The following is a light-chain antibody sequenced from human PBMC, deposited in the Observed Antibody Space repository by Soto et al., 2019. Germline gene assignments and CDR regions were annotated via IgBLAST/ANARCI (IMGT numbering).Light chain of an antibody. CDR1: SSDIGSYDY. Sequence: QSVLTQPASVSGSPGQSITIACTGSSSDIGSYDYVSWYQHHPGKAPKLIICEVSNRPSGVSDRFSGSKSGSTASLTISGLQADDEADYYCYSYTSSSTDVFGTGTKVTVL. J-gene: IGLJ1*01. CDR2: EVS. V-gene: IGLV2-14*01. CDR3: YSYTSSSTDV.